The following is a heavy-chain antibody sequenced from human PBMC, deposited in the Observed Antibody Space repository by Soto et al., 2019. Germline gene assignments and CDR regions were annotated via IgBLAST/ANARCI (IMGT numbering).Heavy chain of an antibody. J-gene: IGHJ4*02. D-gene: IGHD6-13*01. CDR3: ATEGGVGHDSSWGYF. V-gene: IGHV3-33*01. CDR1: GGSFSSYG. CDR2: IWHDGRYE. Sequence: QVQLVESGGGVVQPGRSLRLSCVVSGGSFSSYGMHWVRQAPGKGLEWVASIWHDGRYEFHADAVKGRFAISRDNSKNSLYLQMHSLRVEDTAMYYCATEGGVGHDSSWGYFWGQGTLVSVSS.